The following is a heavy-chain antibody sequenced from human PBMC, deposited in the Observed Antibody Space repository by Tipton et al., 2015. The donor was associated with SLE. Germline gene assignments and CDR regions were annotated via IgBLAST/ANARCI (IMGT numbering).Heavy chain of an antibody. J-gene: IGHJ6*02. CDR2: IYYSGST. CDR1: GGSISSYY. V-gene: IGHV4-59*01. Sequence: TLSLTCTVSGGSISSYYWSWIRQPPGKGLEWIGYIYYSGSTNYNPSLKSRVTISVDTSKNQFSLKLSSVTAADTAVYYCARAPIAAPTGYYYGTDVWGRGTTVTVSS. CDR3: ARAPIAAPTGYYYGTDV. D-gene: IGHD6-13*01.